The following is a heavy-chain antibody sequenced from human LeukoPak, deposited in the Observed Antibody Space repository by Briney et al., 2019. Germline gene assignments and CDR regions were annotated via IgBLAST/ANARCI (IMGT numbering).Heavy chain of an antibody. CDR2: INPNSGGT. J-gene: IGHJ4*02. CDR1: GYTFTGYY. D-gene: IGHD3-22*01. V-gene: IGHV1-2*02. CDR3: AWDSSGYYYFDY. Sequence: ASVKVSCKASGYTFTGYYMHWVRQAPGQGLEWMGWINPNSGGTNYAQKFQGRVTMTRGTSISTAYMELSRPRSDDTAVYYCAWDSSGYYYFDYWGQGTLVTVSS.